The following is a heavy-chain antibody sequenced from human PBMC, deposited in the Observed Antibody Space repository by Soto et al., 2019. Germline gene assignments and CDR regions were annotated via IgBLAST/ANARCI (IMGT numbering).Heavy chain of an antibody. V-gene: IGHV1-69*12. D-gene: IGHD2-21*01. CDR3: ATGEVVPSFPNWLDT. CDR2: FIPSFPAP. CDR1: GGTIKTYT. Sequence: VQFVQSGAELKKPGSSVRVYCRASGGTIKTYTLSWVRQAPGQGLEWMGAFIPSFPAPNFAQRFKGRLTLTADESTNTGFMELSGLRPEDTALYFCATGEVVPSFPNWLDTWGQGTHVIVSS. J-gene: IGHJ5*02.